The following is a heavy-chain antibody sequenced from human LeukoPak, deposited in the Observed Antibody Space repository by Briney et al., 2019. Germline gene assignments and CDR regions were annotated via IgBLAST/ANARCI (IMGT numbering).Heavy chain of an antibody. CDR3: AKGRDNGGKEHYFDS. J-gene: IGHJ4*02. CDR1: GFTFSIYA. D-gene: IGHD4-23*01. V-gene: IGHV3-23*01. Sequence: AGGSLRLSCAASGFTFSIYAMSWVRQAPGKGLEWVSAISGSGGDSDYADSVRGRFTVSRDNSKNTLYLQMNNLRAEDTAVYYCAKGRDNGGKEHYFDSWGQGSLVAVSS. CDR2: ISGSGGDS.